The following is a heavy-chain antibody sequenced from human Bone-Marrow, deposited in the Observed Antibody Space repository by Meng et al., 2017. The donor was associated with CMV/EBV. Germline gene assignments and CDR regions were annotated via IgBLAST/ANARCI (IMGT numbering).Heavy chain of an antibody. V-gene: IGHV3-21*01. J-gene: IGHJ5*02. Sequence: GESLKISCAASGFTFSSYSMNWVRQAPGKGLEWVSSISSSSSYIYYADSVKGRFTISRDNAKNSLYLQMNSLRAEDTAVYYCARDGGGYCSSTSCYNGWFDPWGQGTLVTGSS. D-gene: IGHD2-2*02. CDR2: ISSSSSYI. CDR3: ARDGGGYCSSTSCYNGWFDP. CDR1: GFTFSSYS.